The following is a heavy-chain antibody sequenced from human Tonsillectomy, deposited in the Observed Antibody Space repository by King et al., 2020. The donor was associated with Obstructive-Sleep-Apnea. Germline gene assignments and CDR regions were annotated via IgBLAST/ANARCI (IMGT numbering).Heavy chain of an antibody. J-gene: IGHJ6*02. CDR2: ISYDGSNK. V-gene: IGHV3-30*18. Sequence: VQLVESGGGVVQPGRSLRLSCAASGFTFSSYGMHWVRQAPGKGLEWVAVISYDGSNKYYADSVKGRFTISRDNSKNTLYLQMNSLRAEDTAVYYCAKDIRDNYYYSGMDVWGQGTTVTVSS. D-gene: IGHD3-10*01. CDR1: GFTFSSYG. CDR3: AKDIRDNYYYSGMDV.